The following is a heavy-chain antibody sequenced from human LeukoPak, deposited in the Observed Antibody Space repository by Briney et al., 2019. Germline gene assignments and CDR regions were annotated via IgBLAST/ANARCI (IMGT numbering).Heavy chain of an antibody. CDR2: ISYDGSNK. V-gene: IGHV3-30-3*01. D-gene: IGHD6-13*01. CDR3: ASRSWYGDY. CDR1: GFTFSSYA. Sequence: PGGSLSLSCAASGFTFSSYAMHWVRQAPGKGLEWVAVISYDGSNKYYADSVKGRFTISRDNSKNTLYLQMNSLRAEDTAVYYCASRSWYGDYWGQGTLVTVSS. J-gene: IGHJ4*02.